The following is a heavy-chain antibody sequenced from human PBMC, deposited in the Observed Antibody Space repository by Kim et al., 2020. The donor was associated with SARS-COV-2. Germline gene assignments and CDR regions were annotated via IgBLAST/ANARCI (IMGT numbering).Heavy chain of an antibody. D-gene: IGHD3-22*01. CDR2: IYYSGST. Sequence: SETLSLTCTVSGGSISSYYWSWIRQPPGKGLEWIGYIYYSGSTNYNPSLKSRVTISVDTSKNQFSLKLSSVTAADTAVYYCAGYDSSGTDAFDIWAKGQWSPSLQ. V-gene: IGHV4-59*13. J-gene: IGHJ3*02. CDR3: AGYDSSGTDAFDI. CDR1: GGSISSYY.